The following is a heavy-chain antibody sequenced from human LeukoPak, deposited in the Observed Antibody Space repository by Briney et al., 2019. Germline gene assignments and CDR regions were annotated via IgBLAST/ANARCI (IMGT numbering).Heavy chain of an antibody. CDR2: IYYSGST. CDR1: GGSISSYY. D-gene: IGHD4-17*01. Sequence: PSETLSLTCTVSGGSISSYYWSWIRQPPGKGLEWIGYIYYSGSTNYNPSLKSRVTISVDTSKNQFSLKLSSVTAADTAVYYCARDYGDYVSAFDIWGQGTMVTVSS. CDR3: ARDYGDYVSAFDI. V-gene: IGHV4-59*01. J-gene: IGHJ3*02.